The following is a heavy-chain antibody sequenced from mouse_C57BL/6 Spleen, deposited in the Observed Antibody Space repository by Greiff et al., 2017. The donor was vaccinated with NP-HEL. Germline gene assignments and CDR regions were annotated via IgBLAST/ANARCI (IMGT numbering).Heavy chain of an antibody. Sequence: EVHLVESEGGLVQPGSSMKLSCTASGFTFSDYYMAWVRQVPEKGLEWVANINYDGSSTYYLDSLKSRFIISRDNAKNILYLQMSSLKSEDTATYYCARVLITPWYFDVWGTGTTVTVSS. CDR1: GFTFSDYY. CDR2: INYDGSST. D-gene: IGHD2-4*01. V-gene: IGHV5-16*01. J-gene: IGHJ1*03. CDR3: ARVLITPWYFDV.